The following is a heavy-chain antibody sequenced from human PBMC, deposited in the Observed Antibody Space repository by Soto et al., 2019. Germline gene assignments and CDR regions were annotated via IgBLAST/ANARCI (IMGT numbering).Heavy chain of an antibody. J-gene: IGHJ5*02. V-gene: IGHV1-69*06. CDR3: ARDCEWSGRGDNWFGP. Sequence: QVQLVQSGAEVKKAGSSVKVSCKASGGTFSSYAISWVRQAPGQVLEWMGGIIPTFGTANYAQKFQGRVTITAVKTPTTGYMKLSSRRSADTAVYYSARDCEWSGRGDNWFGPWGQGTLLTVSS. CDR2: IIPTFGTA. D-gene: IGHD3-3*01. CDR1: GGTFSSYA.